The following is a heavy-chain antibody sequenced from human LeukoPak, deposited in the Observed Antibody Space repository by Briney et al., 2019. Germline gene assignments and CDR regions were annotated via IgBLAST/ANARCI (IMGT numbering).Heavy chain of an antibody. CDR3: AREGNYYDMDV. CDR1: GFTVSSNY. CDR2: IFSGGNT. J-gene: IGHJ6*02. Sequence: GGSLRLSCAASGFTVSSNYMSWVRQAPGKGLEWVSVIFSGGNTYYADSVKGRFTISRDNSKNTLYLQTNSLRAEDTAVYYCAREGNYYDMDVWGQETTVTVSS. V-gene: IGHV3-53*01.